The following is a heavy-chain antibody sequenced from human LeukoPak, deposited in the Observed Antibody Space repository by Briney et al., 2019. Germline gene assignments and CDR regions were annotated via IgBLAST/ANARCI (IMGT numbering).Heavy chain of an antibody. CDR2: IIPIFGTA. V-gene: IGHV1-69*05. CDR3: ARSYYYDSSGYTYFDY. J-gene: IGHJ4*02. CDR1: GGTFSSYA. Sequence: SVKVSCKASGGTFSSYAISWVRQAPGQGLEWMGGIIPIFGTANYAQKFQGRVTITTDESTSTAYMELSSLRSEDTAVYYCARSYYYDSSGYTYFDYWGQGTLATVSS. D-gene: IGHD3-22*01.